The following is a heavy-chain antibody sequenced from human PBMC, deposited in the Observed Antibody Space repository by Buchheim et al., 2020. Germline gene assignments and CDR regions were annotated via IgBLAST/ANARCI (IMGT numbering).Heavy chain of an antibody. J-gene: IGHJ4*02. Sequence: QVQLVQSGAEVKKPGASVKFSCKASGSTFTSYDINWVRQATGQGLEWMGLMNPNSGNTGFAPKFQGRVTMPRDTSISTAYMELSSLRSEDTAVYFCARDSKLAAATSGKVAGLGNWGQGT. CDR2: MNPNSGNT. CDR1: GSTFTSYD. D-gene: IGHD6-13*01. V-gene: IGHV1-8*01. CDR3: ARDSKLAAATSGKVAGLGN.